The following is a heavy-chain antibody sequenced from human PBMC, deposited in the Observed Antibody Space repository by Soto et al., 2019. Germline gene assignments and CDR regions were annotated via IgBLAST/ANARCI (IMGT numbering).Heavy chain of an antibody. D-gene: IGHD2-2*01. V-gene: IGHV3-30*18. CDR3: ANDRGYCSSTSCYPLGYYYYGMDV. CDR2: ISYDGSNK. J-gene: IGHJ6*02. CDR1: GFTFSSYG. Sequence: QVQLVESGGGVVQPGRSLRLSCAASGFTFSSYGMHWVRQAPGKGLEWVAVISYDGSNKYYADSVKGRCTISRDNSKNTLYLQMNSLRAEDTAVYYCANDRGYCSSTSCYPLGYYYYGMDVWGQGTTVTVSS.